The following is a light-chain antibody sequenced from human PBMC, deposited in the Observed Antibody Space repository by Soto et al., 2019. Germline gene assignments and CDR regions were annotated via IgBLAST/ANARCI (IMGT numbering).Light chain of an antibody. CDR3: QQYRSSPPNST. J-gene: IGKJ2*01. CDR2: GAS. Sequence: EIVLTQSPGTLSLSPGERATLSCRASQSVSSSYLAWYQQKPGQAPRLLIYGASSRATGIPDRFSGSGSGSGSGTDFTLTISRLEPEDFAVYYCQQYRSSPPNSTFGQGTKLEIK. V-gene: IGKV3-20*01. CDR1: QSVSSSY.